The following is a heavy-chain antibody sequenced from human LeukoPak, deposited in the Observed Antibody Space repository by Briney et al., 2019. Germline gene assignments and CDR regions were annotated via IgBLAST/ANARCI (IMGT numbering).Heavy chain of an antibody. D-gene: IGHD3-9*01. CDR1: GFTFNSYS. V-gene: IGHV3-21*01. J-gene: IGHJ4*02. Sequence: GGSLRLSCTASGFTFNSYSMNWVRQAPGKGLEWVASITDGNSYIYYADSVKGRFTISRDSAKHSLYLQMNSLRVEDTAVYFCAREITIDYWGQGTLVTVS. CDR3: AREITIDY. CDR2: ITDGNSYI.